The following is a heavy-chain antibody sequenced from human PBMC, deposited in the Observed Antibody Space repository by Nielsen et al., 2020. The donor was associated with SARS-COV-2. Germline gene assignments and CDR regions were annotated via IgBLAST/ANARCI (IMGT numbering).Heavy chain of an antibody. D-gene: IGHD5-18*01. Sequence: GESLKISCAASGFTFSSYWMSWVRQAPGKGLERLAVISYDGSNTFYADSVKGRFTISRDNSKNTLYLQMHGLRSDDTALYYCAIRGFTYGVDHWGQGTLVTVSS. J-gene: IGHJ4*02. V-gene: IGHV3-30*03. CDR2: ISYDGSNT. CDR1: GFTFSSYW. CDR3: AIRGFTYGVDH.